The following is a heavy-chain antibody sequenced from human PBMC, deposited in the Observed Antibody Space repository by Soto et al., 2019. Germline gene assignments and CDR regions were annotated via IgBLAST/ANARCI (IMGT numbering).Heavy chain of an antibody. Sequence: GGSLKISCKGSGYSFTSYWIAWVRQMPGKGLECMGIIYPGDSDTRYSPSFQGQVTISADKSISTAYLQWSSLKASDTAMYYCARCGYSDGYCDYYGVDGWGYANTVTVAS. J-gene: IGHJ6*04. CDR2: IYPGDSDT. V-gene: IGHV5-51*01. CDR3: ARCGYSDGYCDYYGVDG. CDR1: GYSFTSYW. D-gene: IGHD5-18*01.